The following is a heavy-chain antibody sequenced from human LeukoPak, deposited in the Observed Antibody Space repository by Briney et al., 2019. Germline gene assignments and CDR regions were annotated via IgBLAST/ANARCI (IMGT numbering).Heavy chain of an antibody. CDR3: ARGYYSSGSGWLDY. CDR1: GFTFSSYS. CDR2: ISSSSSYI. Sequence: GGSLRLSCAASGFTFSSYSMNWVRQAPGKGLEWVSSISSSSSYIYYADSVKGRFTTSRDNAKNSLSLQMNSLRAEDTALYYCARGYYSSGSGWLDYWGQGTLVTVSS. J-gene: IGHJ4*02. D-gene: IGHD6-19*01. V-gene: IGHV3-21*01.